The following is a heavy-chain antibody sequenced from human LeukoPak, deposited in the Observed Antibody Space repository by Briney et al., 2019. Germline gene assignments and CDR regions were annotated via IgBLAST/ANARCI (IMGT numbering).Heavy chain of an antibody. CDR3: ARDQDGGKYYYECSGYSH. V-gene: IGHV3-21*01. J-gene: IGHJ4*02. CDR2: ISSGGHI. CDR1: GFTFSSYG. Sequence: NPGESLRHSCAASGFTFSSYGLNWVRQAPGKGLEWVSTISSGGHIYYEDSVKGRFTISRDNAKNSLYLQMNSLRAEDTAVYYCARDQDGGKYYYECSGYSHWGQGILVTVSS. D-gene: IGHD3-22*01.